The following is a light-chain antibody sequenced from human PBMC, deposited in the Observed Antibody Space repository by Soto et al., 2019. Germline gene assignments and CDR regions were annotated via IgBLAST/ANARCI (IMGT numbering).Light chain of an antibody. CDR3: ASFTTSSTRV. CDR2: EVN. CDR1: SSDVGGYNY. V-gene: IGLV2-14*01. J-gene: IGLJ1*01. Sequence: QSALTQPASVSGSPGQSITISCTGTSSDVGGYNYVSWYQQHPGKAPKLLIYEVNNRPSGVSNRFSGSKSANTASLTISGLQAEDEADYYCASFTTSSTRVFGTGTKVTVL.